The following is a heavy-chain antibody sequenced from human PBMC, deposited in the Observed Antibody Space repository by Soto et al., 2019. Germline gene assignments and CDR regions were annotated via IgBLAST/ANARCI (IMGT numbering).Heavy chain of an antibody. Sequence: SETPYITSTVSGESLNCYLLSCILQSPGKGLEWIGYVSSTGSTNYNPSLKSRLTMSLDTSTNEVSLSLTSVTAADAAVYFCARFSPPRKSYDSNPGWFDPWGQGIMVT. D-gene: IGHD3-22*01. CDR2: VSSTGST. CDR3: ARFSPPRKSYDSNPGWFDP. CDR1: GESLNCYL. J-gene: IGHJ5*02. V-gene: IGHV4-59*01.